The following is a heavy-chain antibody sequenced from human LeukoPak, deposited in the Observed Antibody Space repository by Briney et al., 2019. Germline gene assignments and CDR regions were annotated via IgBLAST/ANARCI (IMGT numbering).Heavy chain of an antibody. D-gene: IGHD1-26*01. CDR2: IYYSGST. V-gene: IGHV4-34*01. Sequence: SETLSLTCAVYGGSFSGYYCGWIRQPPGKGLEWIGTIYYSGSTYYSPSLKSRVTISVDTSNNQFSLKLSSVTAADTALYYCSTSRGTSYYFDYWGLGTLVTVSS. CDR3: STSRGTSYYFDY. CDR1: GGSFSGYY. J-gene: IGHJ4*02.